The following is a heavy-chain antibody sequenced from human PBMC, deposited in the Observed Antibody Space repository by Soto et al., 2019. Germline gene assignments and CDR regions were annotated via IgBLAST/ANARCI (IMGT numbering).Heavy chain of an antibody. Sequence: QVQLVQSGAEVKKPGSSVKVSCKASGGTFSSYAISWVRQAPGQGLEWMGGIIPIFGTANYAQKFQGRVTITADESTSTAYMELSSLRSEDTAVYYCARAGAYCGGDCYPADAFVIWGQGTMVTVSS. D-gene: IGHD2-21*02. J-gene: IGHJ3*02. CDR3: ARAGAYCGGDCYPADAFVI. CDR1: GGTFSSYA. CDR2: IIPIFGTA. V-gene: IGHV1-69*01.